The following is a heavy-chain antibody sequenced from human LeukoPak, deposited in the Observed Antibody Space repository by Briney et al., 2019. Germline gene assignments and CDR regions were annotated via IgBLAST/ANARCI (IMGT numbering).Heavy chain of an antibody. Sequence: GGSLRLSCAASGFALSSYEVNWVRQAPGKGLEWVSYISSGSSPIYYSDSVKGRFTISRDNAKNSVYLQMDSLRAEDTAVYYYAREGGDVWGQGTTVTVSS. CDR2: ISSGSSPI. V-gene: IGHV3-48*03. D-gene: IGHD2-15*01. CDR3: AREGGDV. J-gene: IGHJ6*02. CDR1: GFALSSYE.